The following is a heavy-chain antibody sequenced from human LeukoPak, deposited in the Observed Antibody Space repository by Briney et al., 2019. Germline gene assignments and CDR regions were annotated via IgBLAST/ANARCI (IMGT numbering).Heavy chain of an antibody. CDR1: GGSFSGYY. CDR3: ARDRGTWNDDGFDY. V-gene: IGHV4-4*07. Sequence: SETLSLTCAVYGGSFSGYYWSWIRQPAGKGLEWIGRIYISGSTNYNPSLKSRVTMSVDTSKNQFSLKLSSVTAADTAVYYCARDRGTWNDDGFDYWGQGTLVTVSS. CDR2: IYISGST. J-gene: IGHJ4*02. D-gene: IGHD1-1*01.